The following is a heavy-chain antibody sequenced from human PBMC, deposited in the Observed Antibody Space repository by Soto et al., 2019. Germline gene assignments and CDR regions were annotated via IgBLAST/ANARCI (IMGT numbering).Heavy chain of an antibody. CDR3: ASSSNWGDAFDI. J-gene: IGHJ3*02. CDR1: GGTFSSYA. Sequence: QVQLVQSGAEVKKPGSSVKVSCQASGGTFSSYAISWVRQAPGQGLECMGGIIPIFGTANYAQQLQGRVTITADESTSTGYMELSSLRSEYTAVYYCASSSNWGDAFDIWVQGTMVTVSS. D-gene: IGHD7-27*01. CDR2: IIPIFGTA. V-gene: IGHV1-69*01.